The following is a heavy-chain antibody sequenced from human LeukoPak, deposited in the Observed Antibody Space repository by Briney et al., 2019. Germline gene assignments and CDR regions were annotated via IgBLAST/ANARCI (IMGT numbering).Heavy chain of an antibody. CDR2: VSTNDGNT. CDR3: TRAPPGMTMMTDY. V-gene: IGHV1-18*01. J-gene: IGHJ4*02. Sequence: ASVKVSCKASGYTFTSYGISWVRQAPGQGLEWMGWVSTNDGNTVYAQRLQGRVTMTTDTSTSVAYMELRSLTSDDTAVYYCTRAPPGMTMMTDYWGQGTLVTVSS. D-gene: IGHD3-22*01. CDR1: GYTFTSYG.